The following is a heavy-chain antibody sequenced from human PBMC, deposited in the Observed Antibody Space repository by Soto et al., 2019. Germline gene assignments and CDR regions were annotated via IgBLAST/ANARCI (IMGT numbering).Heavy chain of an antibody. CDR3: ARDVCSGGSCYGAPDY. CDR2: ISSSSSYI. D-gene: IGHD2-15*01. J-gene: IGHJ4*02. Sequence: WGSLRLSCAASGVTFSSYSMNWVRQPPGKGLEWVSSISSSSSYIYYADSVKGRFTISRDNAKNSLYLQMNSLRAEDTAVYYRARDVCSGGSCYGAPDYWGQGTLVTVSS. V-gene: IGHV3-21*04. CDR1: GVTFSSYS.